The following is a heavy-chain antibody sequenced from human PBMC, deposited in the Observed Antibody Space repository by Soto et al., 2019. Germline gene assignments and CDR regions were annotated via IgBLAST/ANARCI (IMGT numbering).Heavy chain of an antibody. CDR3: ARDHGVYYGSGRGGAFDI. V-gene: IGHV4-59*01. D-gene: IGHD3-10*01. CDR2: IYYSGST. CDR1: GGSISSYY. J-gene: IGHJ3*02. Sequence: QVQLQESGPGLVKPSETLSLTCTVSGGSISSYYWSWIRQPPGKGLEWIGYIYYSGSTNYNPSLRSLVTISVDTSKNQFSLTLGSVPAADSAVYYCARDHGVYYGSGRGGAFDIWGQGTMVTVSS.